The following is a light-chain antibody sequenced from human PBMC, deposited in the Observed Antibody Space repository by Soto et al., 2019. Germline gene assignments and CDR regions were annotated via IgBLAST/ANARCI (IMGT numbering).Light chain of an antibody. CDR1: NIGSKS. CDR2: YDS. V-gene: IGLV3-21*04. J-gene: IGLJ1*01. Sequence: SYELTQPPSVSVAPGKTARITCGENNIGSKSLHWYQQKPGQAPVLVIYYDSDRPSGIPERFSGSKSRNTATLTISRVEAGDEADYYCQVWDSSSDHRVFGTGTKLTVL. CDR3: QVWDSSSDHRV.